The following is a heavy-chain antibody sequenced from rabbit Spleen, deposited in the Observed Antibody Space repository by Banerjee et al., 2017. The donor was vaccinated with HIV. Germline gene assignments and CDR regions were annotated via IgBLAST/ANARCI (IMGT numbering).Heavy chain of an antibody. CDR3: ARDAATSFSSYGMDL. J-gene: IGHJ6*01. Sequence: EESGGGLVKPGASLTLTCTASGFSFSSSDYMCWVRQAPGKGLEWISCIAGSSGFTYFASWAKGRFTISKTSSTTVTLQMTSLTAADTATYFCARDAATSFSSYGMDLWGPGTLVTVS. CDR2: IAGSSGFT. CDR1: GFSFSSSDY. V-gene: IGHV1S40*01. D-gene: IGHD8-1*01.